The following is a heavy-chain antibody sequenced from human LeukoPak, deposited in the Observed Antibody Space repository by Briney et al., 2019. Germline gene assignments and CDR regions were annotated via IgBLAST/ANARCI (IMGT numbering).Heavy chain of an antibody. V-gene: IGHV4-39*01. CDR3: ARGYGYSYGSVDY. CDR2: IYYSGST. J-gene: IGHJ4*02. D-gene: IGHD5-18*01. CDR1: GGSISSSSYY. Sequence: PSETLSLTCTVSGGSISSSSYYWGWIRQPPGKGLEWIGRIYYSGSTYYNPSLKSRVTISVDTSKNQFSLKLSSVTAADTAVYYCARGYGYSYGSVDYWGQGTLVTVSS.